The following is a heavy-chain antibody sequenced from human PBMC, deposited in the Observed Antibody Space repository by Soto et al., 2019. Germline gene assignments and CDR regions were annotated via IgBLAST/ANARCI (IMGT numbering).Heavy chain of an antibody. D-gene: IGHD2-2*01. CDR3: ARGGPVIIPAATNWFDP. Sequence: QVQLVQSGAEVKKPGSSVKVSCKGSGGFNSYSISWVRQAPGQGPEWMGGIFPIFATPTYAQKFQGRVTITADKSTSTAYMELSRLTSEDTAFYYCARGGPVIIPAATNWFDPWGQGTLVSVSS. J-gene: IGHJ5*02. CDR2: IFPIFATP. V-gene: IGHV1-69*06. CDR1: GGFNSYS.